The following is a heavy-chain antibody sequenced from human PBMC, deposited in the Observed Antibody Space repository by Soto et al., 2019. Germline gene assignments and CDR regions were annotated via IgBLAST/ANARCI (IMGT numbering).Heavy chain of an antibody. V-gene: IGHV4-39*01. CDR3: ARRDPGRETMPY. CDR1: GDSIRSISYY. Sequence: LSLTCTVFGDSIRSISYYWSWIRQPPGKGLEWIGSIYYSGNTYYNPSLKSRVTISVDTSKNQFSLKLTSVTAADTAIYYCARRDPGRETMPYWGQGTRVTVXS. J-gene: IGHJ4*02. CDR2: IYYSGNT. D-gene: IGHD2-2*01.